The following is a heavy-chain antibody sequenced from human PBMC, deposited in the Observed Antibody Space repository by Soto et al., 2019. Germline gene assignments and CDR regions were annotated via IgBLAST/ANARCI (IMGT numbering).Heavy chain of an antibody. V-gene: IGHV3-7*03. CDR3: ARGTPTPGLDY. J-gene: IGHJ4*02. D-gene: IGHD2-15*01. CDR1: GFTFNNYW. CDR2: INQDGSQT. Sequence: EVQLVESGGGLVQPGGSLRLSCAASGFTFNNYWMNWVRQAPGKGLEWVANINQDGSQTNYVDSVRGRFTNSRDNAKNSLYLQMNSLRAEDTAVYYCARGTPTPGLDYWGQGTLVTVSS.